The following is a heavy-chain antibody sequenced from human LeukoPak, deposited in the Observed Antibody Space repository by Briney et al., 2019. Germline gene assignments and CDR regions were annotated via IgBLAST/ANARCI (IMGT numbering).Heavy chain of an antibody. CDR2: TYPNDSDT. D-gene: IGHD5-18*01. J-gene: IGHJ4*02. Sequence: GESLQISCKGAGYIFTNYWIGWGRQLRGKGLEWMGITYPNDSDTRYSPSFQGLVTISADKSISTAYLQWSSLKASDTAMYYCARHRGYNYGYSDYWGQGTLVTVSS. CDR3: ARHRGYNYGYSDY. V-gene: IGHV5-51*01. CDR1: GYIFTNYW.